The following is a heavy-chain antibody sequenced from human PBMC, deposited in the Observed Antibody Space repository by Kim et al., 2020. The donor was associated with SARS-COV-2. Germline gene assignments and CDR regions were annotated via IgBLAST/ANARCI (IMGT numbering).Heavy chain of an antibody. CDR2: IYLDDSDT. D-gene: IGHD6-6*01. CDR3: ATCCSSSS. J-gene: IGHJ4*02. CDR1: GYSFANYW. Sequence: GESLKISCKDSGYSFANYWIGWVRQMPGKGLEWMGIIYLDDSDTRYNPSLQGQVSILGDKSTNTVYLQWSSLKASDTAMYYCATCCSSSSWGQGTLVSVS. V-gene: IGHV5-51*01.